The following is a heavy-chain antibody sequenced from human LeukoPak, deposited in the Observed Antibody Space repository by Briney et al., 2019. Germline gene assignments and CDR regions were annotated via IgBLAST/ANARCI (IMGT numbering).Heavy chain of an antibody. CDR2: ISAYNGNT. CDR3: ARVVVVAATPGFDY. D-gene: IGHD2-15*01. Sequence: RASVKVSCKASGYTFTRYGISWVRQAPGQGLEWMGWISAYNGNTNYAQKLQGRVTMTTDTSTSTAYMELRSLRSDDTAVYYCARVVVVAATPGFDYWGQGTLVTVSS. CDR1: GYTFTRYG. J-gene: IGHJ4*02. V-gene: IGHV1-18*01.